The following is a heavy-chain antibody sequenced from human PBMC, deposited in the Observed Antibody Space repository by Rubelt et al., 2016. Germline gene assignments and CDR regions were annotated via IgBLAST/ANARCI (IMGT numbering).Heavy chain of an antibody. CDR3: VFDF. CDR1: GFIFSTYG. Sequence: QVQLVESGGGVVQPGRSLRLSCAASGFIFSTYGIHWVRQAPGKGLEWVAVISYDGSNKYYADSVKGRFTISRDNSTNTLYLQLNSLRAEDTALYYCVFDFWGQGTRVTVSS. CDR2: ISYDGSNK. V-gene: IGHV3-30*19. J-gene: IGHJ4*02.